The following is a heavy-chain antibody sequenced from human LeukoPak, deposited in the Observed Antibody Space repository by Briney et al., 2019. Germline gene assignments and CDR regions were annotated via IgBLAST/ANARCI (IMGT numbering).Heavy chain of an antibody. CDR3: ARAIAAAEAFDI. V-gene: IGHV4-59*01. D-gene: IGHD6-13*01. Sequence: SETLSLTCTVSGGSISSYYWSWIRQPPGKGLEWIGYIYYSGSTNYNPSLKSRVTISVDTSKNQFSLKLSSVTAADTAVYYCARAIAAAEAFDIWGQGTMVTVSS. CDR1: GGSISSYY. J-gene: IGHJ3*02. CDR2: IYYSGST.